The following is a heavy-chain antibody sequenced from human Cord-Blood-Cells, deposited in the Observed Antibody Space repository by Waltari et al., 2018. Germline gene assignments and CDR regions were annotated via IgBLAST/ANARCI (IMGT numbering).Heavy chain of an antibody. CDR2: INHSGST. Sequence: QVQLQQWGAGLLKPSETLSLTCAVYGGSFSGYYLSWFRQPPGKGLEWIGEINHSGSTNYNPSLKSRVTISVDTSKNQFSLKLSSVTAADTAVYYCARVGAFGWELLYYFDYWGQGTLVTVSS. CDR3: ARVGAFGWELLYYFDY. D-gene: IGHD1-26*01. CDR1: GGSFSGYY. J-gene: IGHJ4*02. V-gene: IGHV4-34*01.